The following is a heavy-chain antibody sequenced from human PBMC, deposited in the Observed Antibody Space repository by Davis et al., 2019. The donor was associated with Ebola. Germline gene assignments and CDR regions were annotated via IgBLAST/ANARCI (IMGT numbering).Heavy chain of an antibody. CDR1: GFTVSSNY. Sequence: GESLKISCAASGFTVSSNYMTWVRQAPGKGLEWVSVIYSSGSTYYADSVKGRFTLSRDNSKNTLWLQMNSLRAEDTAVYYCARVMYEYHTSSYSTADAFDIWGQGTRVIVSS. J-gene: IGHJ3*02. CDR3: ARVMYEYHTSSYSTADAFDI. D-gene: IGHD3-22*01. CDR2: IYSSGST. V-gene: IGHV3-53*01.